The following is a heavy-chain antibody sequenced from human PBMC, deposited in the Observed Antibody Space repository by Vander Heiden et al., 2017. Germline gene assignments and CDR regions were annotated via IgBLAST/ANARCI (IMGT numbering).Heavy chain of an antibody. D-gene: IGHD2-15*01. CDR2: ISAYNGNT. CDR3: ARDPGYCSGGSCPRAGHY. V-gene: IGHV1-18*01. Sequence: QVQLVQSGAEVKKPGASVKVSCKASGYTFTSYGISWVRQAPGQGLEGLGWISAYNGNTNYAQKLQGRVTMTTDTSTSTAYMELRSLRSDDTAVYYCARDPGYCSGGSCPRAGHYWGQGTLVTVSS. CDR1: GYTFTSYG. J-gene: IGHJ4*02.